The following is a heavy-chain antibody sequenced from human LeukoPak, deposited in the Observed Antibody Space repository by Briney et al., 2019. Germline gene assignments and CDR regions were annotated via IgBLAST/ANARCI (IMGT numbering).Heavy chain of an antibody. V-gene: IGHV3-72*01. D-gene: IGHD4-17*01. CDR3: AKVILRPYYFDY. CDR1: GFTFSDHY. J-gene: IGHJ4*02. CDR2: TRNKAHSYTT. Sequence: PGGSLRLSCAASGFTFSDHYMDWVRQAPGKGLEWVGRTRNKAHSYTTEYAASVKGIFTISRDDSKNSLYLQMNSLRAEDTAVYYCAKVILRPYYFDYWGQGTLVTVSS.